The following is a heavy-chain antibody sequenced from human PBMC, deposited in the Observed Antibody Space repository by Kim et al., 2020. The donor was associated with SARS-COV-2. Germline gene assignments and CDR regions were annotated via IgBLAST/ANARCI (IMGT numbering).Heavy chain of an antibody. CDR2: IYHSGST. CDR1: GGSISSGDYY. Sequence: SETLSLTCTVSGGSISSGDYYWSWIRQSPEKGLEWIGYIYHSGSTSYNPSLQSRVTISVDTPKNHFSLKVSSVTAADTAIYYCASENLYNWNVRNAFNI. D-gene: IGHD1-1*01. CDR3: ASENLYNWNVRNAFNI. J-gene: IGHJ3*02. V-gene: IGHV4-30-4*01.